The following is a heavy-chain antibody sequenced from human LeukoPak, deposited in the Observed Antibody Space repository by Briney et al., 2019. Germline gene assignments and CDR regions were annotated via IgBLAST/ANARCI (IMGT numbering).Heavy chain of an antibody. CDR1: GYTFTTYG. D-gene: IGHD4-17*01. J-gene: IGHJ4*02. V-gene: IGHV1-18*01. CDR2: ISAYNGNT. CDR3: ARDNTVTTVSGAGY. Sequence: GASVKVSCKASGYTFTTYGISWVRQAPGQGLEWMGWISAYNGNTNYAQKLQGRATMTTDTSTSTAYMELRSLRSDDTAVYYCARDNTVTTVSGAGYWGQGTLVTVSS.